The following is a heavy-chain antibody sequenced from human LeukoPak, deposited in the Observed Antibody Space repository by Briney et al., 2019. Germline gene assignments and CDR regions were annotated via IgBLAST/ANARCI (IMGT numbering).Heavy chain of an antibody. V-gene: IGHV3-21*01. Sequence: GGSLRLSCAASGFTFSSYSMNWVRQAPGKGLEWVSSISSSSSYIYYADSVKGRFTISRDNAKNSLYLRMNSLRAEDTAVYYCARRGMATTLDYWGQGTLVTVSS. J-gene: IGHJ4*02. CDR2: ISSSSSYI. CDR3: ARRGMATTLDY. D-gene: IGHD5-12*01. CDR1: GFTFSSYS.